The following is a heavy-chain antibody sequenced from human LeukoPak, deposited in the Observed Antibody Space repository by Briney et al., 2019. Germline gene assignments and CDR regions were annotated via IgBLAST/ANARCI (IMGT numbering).Heavy chain of an antibody. V-gene: IGHV3-9*01. CDR1: GFTFDDYA. CDR2: ISWNSGSI. J-gene: IGHJ6*02. CDR3: AKGPYDYGSGRPNYYYYGMDV. D-gene: IGHD3-10*01. Sequence: GGSLRLSCAASGFTFDDYAMHWLRHAPGKGLEWVSGISWNSGSIGYADSVKGRFTISRDNAKNSLYLQMNSLRAKDTALYYCAKGPYDYGSGRPNYYYYGMDVWVQGTTVTVS.